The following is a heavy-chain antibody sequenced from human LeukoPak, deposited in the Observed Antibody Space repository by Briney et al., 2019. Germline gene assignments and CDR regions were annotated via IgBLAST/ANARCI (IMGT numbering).Heavy chain of an antibody. CDR3: VKDSVVVAGLVNYFDY. D-gene: IGHD6-19*01. Sequence: PGGSLRLSCAAAGFTFSKFAMHWVRQAPGKGLEWVAVVSYDGSYKYYADSVKGRFTISRDNSKNTLYLQMKGLRAEDTAVYYCVKDSVVVAGLVNYFDYWGQGTLVTVSS. CDR1: GFTFSKFA. V-gene: IGHV3-30*04. CDR2: VSYDGSYK. J-gene: IGHJ4*02.